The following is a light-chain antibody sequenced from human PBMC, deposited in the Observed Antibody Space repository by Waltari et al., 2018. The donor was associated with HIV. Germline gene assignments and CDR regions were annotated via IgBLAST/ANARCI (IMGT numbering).Light chain of an antibody. CDR1: NIGSKS. CDR3: QVWDSRRDWV. Sequence: STVLTQPPSVSVAPGQTARITCGGNNIGSKSVHWYQQKPGQAPVVVVFDDSDRPSGIPERFSGSNSANTATLTISTVEAGDEADYYCQVWDSRRDWVFGGGTKLTVL. CDR2: DDS. V-gene: IGLV3-21*02. J-gene: IGLJ3*02.